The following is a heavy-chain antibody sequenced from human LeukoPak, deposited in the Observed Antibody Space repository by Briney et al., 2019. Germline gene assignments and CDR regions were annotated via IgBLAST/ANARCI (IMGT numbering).Heavy chain of an antibody. CDR1: GYTLTELS. V-gene: IGHV1-24*01. D-gene: IGHD3-10*01. J-gene: IGHJ4*02. CDR3: ATPPIPWFGELFFDY. Sequence: ASVKVSCKVSGYTLTELSMHWVRQAPGKGLEWMGGFDPEDGETIYAQKFQGRVTMTEDTSTDTAYMELSSLRSEDTAVYYCATPPIPWFGELFFDYWGQGTLVTVSS. CDR2: FDPEDGET.